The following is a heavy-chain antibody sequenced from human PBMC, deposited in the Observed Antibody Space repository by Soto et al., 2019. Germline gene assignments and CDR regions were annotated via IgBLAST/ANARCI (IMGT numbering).Heavy chain of an antibody. CDR1: GFTFSTYH. CDR3: ARDGSTVTTNYHYAMDV. CDR2: IYSGGSRI. Sequence: EVQLVESGGGLVQPGGSLILSCAASGFTFSTYHMNWVRQAPGKGLEWVSYIYSGGSRIYYADSVKGRFTISRDNAKNSLYLQMNSLRAEDTAVYYCARDGSTVTTNYHYAMDVWGQGTTVTVSS. J-gene: IGHJ6*02. D-gene: IGHD4-17*01. V-gene: IGHV3-48*03.